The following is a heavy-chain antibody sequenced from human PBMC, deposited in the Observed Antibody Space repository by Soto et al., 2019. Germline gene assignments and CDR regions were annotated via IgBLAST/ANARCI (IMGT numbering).Heavy chain of an antibody. CDR3: ARDLSGYDIIGFDP. D-gene: IGHD5-12*01. Sequence: SETLSLTCTVSGGSISSGDYYWSWIRQPPGKGLEWIGYIYYSGSTHYNPSLKSRVTISVDTSKNQFSLKLSSVTAADTAVYYCARDLSGYDIIGFDPWGQGTLVTVSS. V-gene: IGHV4-30-4*01. J-gene: IGHJ5*02. CDR2: IYYSGST. CDR1: GGSISSGDYY.